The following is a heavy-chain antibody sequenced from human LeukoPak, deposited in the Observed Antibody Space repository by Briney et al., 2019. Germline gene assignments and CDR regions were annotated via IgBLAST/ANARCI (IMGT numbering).Heavy chain of an antibody. CDR1: GFTFSSYA. CDR3: AKDYSSGWHHYDY. D-gene: IGHD6-19*01. CDR2: ISGSGGST. J-gene: IGHJ4*02. Sequence: GSLRLSCAASGFTFSSYAMSWVRQAPGKGLEWVSAISGSGGSTYYADSVKGRFTISIDNSKNTLYLQMNSLRAEDTAVYYCAKDYSSGWHHYDYWGQGTLVTVSS. V-gene: IGHV3-23*01.